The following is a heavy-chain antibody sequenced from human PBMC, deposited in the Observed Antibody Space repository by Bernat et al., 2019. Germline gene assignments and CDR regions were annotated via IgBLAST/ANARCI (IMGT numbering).Heavy chain of an antibody. J-gene: IGHJ6*02. CDR1: GYTFTSYY. V-gene: IGHV1-46*01. Sequence: QVQLVQSGAEVKQPGASVKVSCKASGYTFTSYYMHWVRQAPGQGLEWMGIINPSGGSTSYAQEFQGRVTMTRDTSTSTVYMELGSLSSEDTAVYYCARSPRGQYGMDVWGQGTTVTVSS. CDR3: ARSPRGQYGMDV. CDR2: INPSGGST.